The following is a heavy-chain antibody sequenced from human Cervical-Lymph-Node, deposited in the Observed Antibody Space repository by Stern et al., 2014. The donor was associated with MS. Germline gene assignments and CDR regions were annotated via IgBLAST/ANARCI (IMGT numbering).Heavy chain of an antibody. CDR1: GFIFSRYT. CDR2: ISSGGGYI. J-gene: IGHJ5*02. Sequence: EVQLEESGGGLVKPGGSLTLSCAASGFIFSRYTINWVRQAPGKGLEWVSSISSGGGYIYYADSVKGRFTISRDNAKNSVYLQMNNLRAEDTAVYYCARVYSNYEGRFDPWGQGTLVTVSS. D-gene: IGHD4-11*01. CDR3: ARVYSNYEGRFDP. V-gene: IGHV3-21*01.